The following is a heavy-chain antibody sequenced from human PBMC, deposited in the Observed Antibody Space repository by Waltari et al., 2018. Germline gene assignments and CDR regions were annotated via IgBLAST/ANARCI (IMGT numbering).Heavy chain of an antibody. D-gene: IGHD2-8*02. CDR1: GFPFSSSV. CDR2: ISSDGSRK. Sequence: QVQLVESGGGVVQPGRSLRLSCAASGFPFSSSVMHWVRQTPGRGLGWGEVISSDGSRKSYADSVKGRVSISRDNSKNSLSLEMNSLRPEDTAVYYCASCTGGNCYYYGFDVWGQGTTVTVSS. CDR3: ASCTGGNCYYYGFDV. J-gene: IGHJ6*02. V-gene: IGHV3-30-3*01.